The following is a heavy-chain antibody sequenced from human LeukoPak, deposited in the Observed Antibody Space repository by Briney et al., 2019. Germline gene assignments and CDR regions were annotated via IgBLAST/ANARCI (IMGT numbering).Heavy chain of an antibody. J-gene: IGHJ4*02. CDR1: GFTFSSYW. CDR3: ARLAEAGFDY. D-gene: IGHD6-19*01. V-gene: IGHV3-7*01. Sequence: GGSLRLSCAASGFTFSSYWMSWVRQAPGKGLEWVANIKQDGSDKYYVDSVKGRFTLSRDNARNSLYLQMNSLRADDTAVYYCARLAEAGFDYWGQGTLVTVSS. CDR2: IKQDGSDK.